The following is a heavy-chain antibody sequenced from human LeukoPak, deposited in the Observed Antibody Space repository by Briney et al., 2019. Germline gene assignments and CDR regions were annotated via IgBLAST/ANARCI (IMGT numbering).Heavy chain of an antibody. CDR2: ISGSGGST. D-gene: IGHD3-22*01. CDR1: GFTFSSYA. Sequence: GGSLRLSCAASGFTFSSYAMSWVRQAPGKGLEWVSAISGSGGSTYYADSVKGRFTISRDNSKNTLYLQMNSLRAEDTAVYYCATSEYYYDSSGYYGNWGQGTLVTVSS. CDR3: ATSEYYYDSSGYYGN. V-gene: IGHV3-23*01. J-gene: IGHJ4*02.